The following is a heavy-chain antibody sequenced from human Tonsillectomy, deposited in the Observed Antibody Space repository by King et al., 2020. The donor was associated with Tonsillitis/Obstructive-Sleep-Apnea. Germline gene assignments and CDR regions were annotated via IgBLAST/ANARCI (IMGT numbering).Heavy chain of an antibody. D-gene: IGHD3-10*01. J-gene: IGHJ3*02. Sequence: QLQESGPGLVKPSETLSLTCTVSGGAVGSGDYHCGWSRQPPGKGLEWIGSIDYRGSTYYNPSLKSRDTISVDTSKNQFSLKVYAMNAAVTAVYYCARQLGRWVRAFDIWGQGTLVTVSS. V-gene: IGHV4-39*01. CDR1: GGAVGSGDYH. CDR2: IDYRGST. CDR3: ARQLGRWVRAFDI.